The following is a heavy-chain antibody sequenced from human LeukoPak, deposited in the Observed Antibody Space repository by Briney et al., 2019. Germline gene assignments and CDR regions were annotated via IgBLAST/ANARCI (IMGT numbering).Heavy chain of an antibody. CDR2: MSRDGRST. CDR1: GFTFSSYT. D-gene: IGHD3-22*01. CDR3: AKGDYYFDSSGYPQFDY. V-gene: IGHV3-64D*06. J-gene: IGHJ4*02. Sequence: GGPLRLSCSVSGFTFSSYTMHWVRQAPGKGLEYVSAMSRDGRSTYYADSVKGRFTISRDNSKNTLYLQMNSLRAEDTAVYYCAKGDYYFDSSGYPQFDYWGQGSLVTVSS.